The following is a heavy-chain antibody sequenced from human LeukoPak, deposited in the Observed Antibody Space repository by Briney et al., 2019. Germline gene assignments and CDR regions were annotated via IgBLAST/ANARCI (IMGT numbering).Heavy chain of an antibody. CDR2: ISGYNANT. Sequence: VASVKVSCKASGYTFTSYGISWVRQAPGQGLEWMGWISGYNANTKYEQQLQGRVTMTTDTSTSTAYMELRSLRSDDTAVYYCARVYSSGWNTFDYWGQGTLVTVSS. CDR1: GYTFTSYG. CDR3: ARVYSSGWNTFDY. J-gene: IGHJ4*02. V-gene: IGHV1-18*01. D-gene: IGHD6-19*01.